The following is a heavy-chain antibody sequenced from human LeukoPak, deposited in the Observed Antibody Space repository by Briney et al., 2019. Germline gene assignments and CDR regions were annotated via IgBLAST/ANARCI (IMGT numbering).Heavy chain of an antibody. CDR2: IYSSGST. V-gene: IGHV4-4*07. Sequence: SETLSLTCTVSGGSISSYYWSWIRHPAGKGLEWIGRIYSSGSTSYNPSLKSRVTISVDTSTNQFSLKLSSVTAADTAVYFCARVSTNGVSNWFDPWGQGTLVTVSS. J-gene: IGHJ5*02. CDR3: ARVSTNGVSNWFDP. CDR1: GGSISSYY. D-gene: IGHD2-8*01.